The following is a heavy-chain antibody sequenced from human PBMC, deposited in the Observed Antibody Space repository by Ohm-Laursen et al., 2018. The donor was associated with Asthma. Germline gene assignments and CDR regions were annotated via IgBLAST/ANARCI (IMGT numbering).Heavy chain of an antibody. CDR3: AREWGGMDV. V-gene: IGHV3-48*01. Sequence: GSLRLSCTAFGFTFSLYAINWVRQAPGKGLEWVSYISSDSVTIYYADSVKGRFTISRDNAKHSLYLQMTSLRAEDTAVYYCAREWGGMDVWGLGATVTVSS. J-gene: IGHJ6*02. CDR1: GFTFSLYA. D-gene: IGHD1-26*01. CDR2: ISSDSVTI.